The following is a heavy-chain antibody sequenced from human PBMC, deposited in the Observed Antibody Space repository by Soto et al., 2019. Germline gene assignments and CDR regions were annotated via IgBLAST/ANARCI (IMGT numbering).Heavy chain of an antibody. CDR2: IYPGDSDT. J-gene: IGHJ6*02. V-gene: IGHV5-51*01. Sequence: PGESLKISCKGSGYSFTSYWIGWVRQMPGKGLEWMGIIYPGDSDTRYSPSFQGQVTISADKSISTAYLQWSSLKASDTAMYYCARLGNYDFWSGYYTNYYGMDVWGQGTTVTVSS. CDR1: GYSFTSYW. CDR3: ARLGNYDFWSGYYTNYYGMDV. D-gene: IGHD3-3*01.